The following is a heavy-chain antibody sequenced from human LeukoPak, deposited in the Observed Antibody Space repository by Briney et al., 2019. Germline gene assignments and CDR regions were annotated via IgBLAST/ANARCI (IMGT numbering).Heavy chain of an antibody. D-gene: IGHD1-1*01. V-gene: IGHV3-30*18. CDR1: GFTFSSYG. J-gene: IGHJ4*02. Sequence: GGSLRLSCAASGFTFSSYGMHWVRQAPGKGLEWVALISYDGSDQDYADSVRGRFTISRDNSKNTLYLQMHSLRAEDTAMYYCAKGNRSGSENWGQGTLVTVSS. CDR2: ISYDGSDQ. CDR3: AKGNRSGSEN.